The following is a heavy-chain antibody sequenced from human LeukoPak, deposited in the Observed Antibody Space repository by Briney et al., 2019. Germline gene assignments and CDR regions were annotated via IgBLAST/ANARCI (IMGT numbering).Heavy chain of an antibody. V-gene: IGHV1-18*01. Sequence: ASVKVSCKASGYTFTSYGISWVRQAPGQGLEWMGWISAYNGDRNYAPKLQGRVTMTTETSTSTAYMELRSLRSDDTAAYYCAIRTGTYPYYFDYWGPGTLVTVSS. J-gene: IGHJ4*02. D-gene: IGHD1-26*01. CDR3: AIRTGTYPYYFDY. CDR1: GYTFTSYG. CDR2: ISAYNGDR.